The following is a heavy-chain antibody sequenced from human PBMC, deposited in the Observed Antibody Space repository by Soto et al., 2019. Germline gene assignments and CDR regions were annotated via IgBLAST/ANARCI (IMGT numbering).Heavy chain of an antibody. D-gene: IGHD5-12*01. CDR1: GFTFSSYG. CDR3: AKDSEEMATIEMYYYYGMDV. J-gene: IGHJ6*02. V-gene: IGHV3-30*18. Sequence: QVQLVESGGGVVQPGRSLRLSCAASGFTFSSYGMHWVRQAPGKGLEWVAVISYDGSNKYYADSVKGRFTISSDNSKNTLYLQMNSLRAEDTAVYYCAKDSEEMATIEMYYYYGMDVWGQGTTVTVSS. CDR2: ISYDGSNK.